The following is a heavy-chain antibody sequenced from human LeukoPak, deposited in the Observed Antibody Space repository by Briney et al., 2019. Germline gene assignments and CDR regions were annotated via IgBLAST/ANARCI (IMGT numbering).Heavy chain of an antibody. CDR2: IYYSGST. CDR3: ARDERGWFDP. J-gene: IGHJ5*02. CDR1: GGPISSYY. D-gene: IGHD3-10*01. Sequence: SDTLALHRTVSGGPISSYYWSWTRHPPGKPLEWIGYIYYSGSTNYNPSLNSRVTISVDTSKNQFSLKLSSVTAADTAVYYCARDERGWFDPWGQGTLVTVSS. V-gene: IGHV4-59*01.